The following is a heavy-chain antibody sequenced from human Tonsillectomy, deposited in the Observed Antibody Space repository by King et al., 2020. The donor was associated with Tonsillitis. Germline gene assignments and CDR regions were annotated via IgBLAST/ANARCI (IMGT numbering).Heavy chain of an antibody. D-gene: IGHD6-6*01. V-gene: IGHV3-33*06. CDR2: IWYDGSTK. CDR1: GFTFSSFG. J-gene: IGHJ4*02. Sequence: VQLVESGGGVVQPGRSLRLSCAASGFTFSSFGMHWVRQAPGKGLEWVAVIWYDGSTKYYADSVKGRFTISRDNSKNTLYLQMNSLRAEDTAVYYCAKDEASSSSFPSYWGQGTLVTVSS. CDR3: AKDEASSSSFPSY.